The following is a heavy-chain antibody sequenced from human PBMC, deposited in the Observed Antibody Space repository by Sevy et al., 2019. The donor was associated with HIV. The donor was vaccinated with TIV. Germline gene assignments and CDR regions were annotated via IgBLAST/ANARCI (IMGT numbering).Heavy chain of an antibody. J-gene: IGHJ4*02. V-gene: IGHV3-7*01. D-gene: IGHD6-13*01. CDR1: GFSLNTYW. Sequence: GGSLRLSCAASGFSLNTYWMSWVRQAPGKGLEGVANIKQDGSVTYYVDSVKGRFTNSRDNARNFLYLQMNSLRAEDTARYYCVRAVAADGSFWGQGTLVTVSS. CDR2: IKQDGSVT. CDR3: VRAVAADGSF.